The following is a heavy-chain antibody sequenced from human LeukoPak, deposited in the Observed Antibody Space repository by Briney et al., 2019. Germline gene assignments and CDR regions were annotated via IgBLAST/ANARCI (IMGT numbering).Heavy chain of an antibody. CDR2: INHSGST. CDR1: GGSFSGYY. V-gene: IGHV4-34*01. D-gene: IGHD3-10*01. CDR3: ARLRIRLSLININYYGSGSYYSRNWFDP. Sequence: SETLSLTCAIYGGSFSGYYWSWIRQPPGKGLEWIGEINHSGSTNYNPSLKSRVTISVDTSKNQFSLKLSSVTAADTAVYYCARLRIRLSLININYYGSGSYYSRNWFDPWGQGTLVTVSS. J-gene: IGHJ5*02.